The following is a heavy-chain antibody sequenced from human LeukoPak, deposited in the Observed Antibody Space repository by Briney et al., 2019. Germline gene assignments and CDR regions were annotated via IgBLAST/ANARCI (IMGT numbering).Heavy chain of an antibody. CDR2: ISGSGGST. CDR1: GFTFSSYA. J-gene: IGHJ4*02. Sequence: QPGGSLRLSCAASGFTFSSYAMSWVRQAPGKGLEWVSAISGSGGSTYYADSVKGRFTISRDNSKNTLYLQMNSLRAEDTAVYYCARRNYDSSGPYYYFDYWGQGTLVTVSS. CDR3: ARRNYDSSGPYYYFDY. V-gene: IGHV3-23*01. D-gene: IGHD3-22*01.